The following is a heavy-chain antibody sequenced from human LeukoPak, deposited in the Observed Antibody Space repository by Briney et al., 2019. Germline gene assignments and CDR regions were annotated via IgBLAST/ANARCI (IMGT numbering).Heavy chain of an antibody. V-gene: IGHV3-21*01. Sequence: PGGSLRLSCAASGITFSSYSMNWVRQAPGKGLEWVSSISSSSSYIYYADSVKGRFTISRDNAKNSLYLQMNSLRAEDTAVYYCASGRRDHYYGMDVWGQGTTVTVSS. D-gene: IGHD5-24*01. CDR3: ASGRRDHYYGMDV. CDR1: GITFSSYS. CDR2: ISSSSSYI. J-gene: IGHJ6*02.